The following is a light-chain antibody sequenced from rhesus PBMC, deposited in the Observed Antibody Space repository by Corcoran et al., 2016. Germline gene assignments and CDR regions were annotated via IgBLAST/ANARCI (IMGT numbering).Light chain of an antibody. CDR3: QKCNSWPLT. V-gene: IGKV3-24*04. J-gene: IGKJ4*01. Sequence: IVMTQSPATLSLSPGERATLSCRASQSVGSTLAWYHQKPGKAPRLLIYYAANRATGIPDRFSGRGSETEFTLTISSLDPEDVGVYYCQKCNSWPLTFGGGTKVEIK. CDR2: YAA. CDR1: QSVGST.